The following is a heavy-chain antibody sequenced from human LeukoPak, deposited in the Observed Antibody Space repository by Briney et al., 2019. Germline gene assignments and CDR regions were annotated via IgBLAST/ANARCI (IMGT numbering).Heavy chain of an antibody. D-gene: IGHD6-6*01. J-gene: IGHJ4*02. CDR1: GGSISTYY. CDR2: IHASGPT. CDR3: ARHDAGIAARPFDN. Sequence: SETLSLTCTVSGGSISTYYWSWIRRPLGKGLEWIAYIHASGPTNYNPSLKSRITISVDTSKNQFSLKLSSVTAADTAVYYCARHDAGIAARPFDNWGQGTLVTVSS. V-gene: IGHV4-4*09.